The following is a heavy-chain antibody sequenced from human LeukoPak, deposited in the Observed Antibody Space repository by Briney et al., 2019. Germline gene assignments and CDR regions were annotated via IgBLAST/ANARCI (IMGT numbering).Heavy chain of an antibody. CDR3: ASGGAYCGAGCYLPPFDS. J-gene: IGHJ4*02. V-gene: IGHV3-48*02. D-gene: IGHD2-21*02. CDR2: ISSSSSTI. CDR1: GFTFSSYS. Sequence: GGSLRLSCAASGFTFSSYSMNWVRQSPGKGLEWVSYISSSSSTIYYADSVKGRFTVSRDNAKNSLYLQLNSLRDEDTAVYYCASGGAYCGAGCYLPPFDSWGQGTLVTVSS.